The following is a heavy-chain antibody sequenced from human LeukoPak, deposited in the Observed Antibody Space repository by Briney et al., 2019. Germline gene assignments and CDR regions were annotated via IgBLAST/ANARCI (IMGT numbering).Heavy chain of an antibody. CDR3: SRRGDYDFDY. CDR1: GFIFSDST. D-gene: IGHD4-17*01. V-gene: IGHV3-73*01. Sequence: PGGSLRLSCAASGFIFSDSTIHWVRQASGKGLEWLGRIRTNTHNYATAYAVSLKGRFTIFRDDSHNMAYLQLNSLKTEDTALYYCSRRGDYDFDYWGQGTLVTVSS. J-gene: IGHJ4*02. CDR2: IRTNTHNYAT.